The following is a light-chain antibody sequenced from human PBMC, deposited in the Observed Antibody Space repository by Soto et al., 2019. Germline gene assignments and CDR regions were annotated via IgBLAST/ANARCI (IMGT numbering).Light chain of an antibody. Sequence: EIVLTQSPCTLSLSPGERATLSCRASQIVSNNYLAWYQQKPGRAPRLLIYSASTRATCIPDRFSASGSGTDFTLTISRLEPEDVAVYNCQQYGSSPPTFGQGTRLDIK. CDR1: QIVSNNY. V-gene: IGKV3-20*01. CDR3: QQYGSSPPT. CDR2: SAS. J-gene: IGKJ5*01.